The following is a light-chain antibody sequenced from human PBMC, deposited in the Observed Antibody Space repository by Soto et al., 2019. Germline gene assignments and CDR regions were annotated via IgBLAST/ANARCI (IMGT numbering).Light chain of an antibody. Sequence: DNLDNEAASFLYEYIGGRVTITCRASQGISSYLAWYQQKPGKAPKLLIYAASTLQSGVPLRFSGSGSGTSFTLTTRLLLPEDYTAYYFQQLPSYSITFAQGTRLEIK. CDR3: QQLPSYSIT. V-gene: IGKV1-9*01. CDR2: AAS. CDR1: QGISSY. J-gene: IGKJ5*01.